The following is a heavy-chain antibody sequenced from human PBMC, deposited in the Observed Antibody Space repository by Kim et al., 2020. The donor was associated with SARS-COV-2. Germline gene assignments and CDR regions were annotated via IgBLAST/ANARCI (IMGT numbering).Heavy chain of an antibody. V-gene: IGHV4-39*01. CDR2: IYYSGST. CDR3: ARRGVTSSSREWFDH. Sequence: SETLSLTCTVSGGSISSSSYYWGWIRQPPGKGLEWIGSIYYSGSTYYNPSLKSRVTISVDTSKNQFSLKLSSVTAADTAVYYCARRGVTSSSREWFDHWGQGTLVTVSS. CDR1: GGSISSSSYY. D-gene: IGHD6-13*01. J-gene: IGHJ5*02.